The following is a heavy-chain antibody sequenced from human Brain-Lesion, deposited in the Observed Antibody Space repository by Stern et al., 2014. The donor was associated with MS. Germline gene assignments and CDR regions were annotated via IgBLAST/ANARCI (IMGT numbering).Heavy chain of an antibody. D-gene: IGHD1-14*01. V-gene: IGHV3-9*01. J-gene: IGHJ4*02. CDR3: ARDITGSSAYFAY. CDR1: GFTFDDYA. CDR2: ISWNSGTV. Sequence: VQLVESGGDLVQPGRSLRLSCAAFGFTFDDYAMHWVRQAPGKGLEWVAGISWNSGTVGYADSVKVRFATSRDNAYSSLYLQMNRLRPEDTALYYCARDITGSSAYFAYWGQGTLVTVSS.